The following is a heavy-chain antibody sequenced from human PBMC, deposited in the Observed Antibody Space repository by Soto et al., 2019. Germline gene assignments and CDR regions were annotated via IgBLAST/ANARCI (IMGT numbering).Heavy chain of an antibody. CDR1: GGSVSSNMAT. CDR2: TYYRSKWYN. CDR3: AREEIAAAYNWFDP. Sequence: PSQTLSITCAISGGSVSSNMATWNWIRQSPSRGLEWLGRTYYRSKWYNDYALSMKSRITINPDTAKNQFSLQLNSVTPEDTAVYYCAREEIAAAYNWFDPWGQGTLVTVSS. J-gene: IGHJ5*02. D-gene: IGHD6-13*01. V-gene: IGHV6-1*01.